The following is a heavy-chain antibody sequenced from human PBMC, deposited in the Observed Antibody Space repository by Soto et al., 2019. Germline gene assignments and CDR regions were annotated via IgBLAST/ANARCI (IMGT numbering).Heavy chain of an antibody. Sequence: EVQLVESGGGLVQPGGSLRLSCAASGFTVRSNYMSWVRQAPGKGLEWVSVIYSGGNTYYADSVKGRFTFSRDNSTNMLYLQMSSLRAEDTGVDYCAREPGSSGSLAFDIWGQGTMVTVSS. CDR3: AREPGSSGSLAFDI. V-gene: IGHV3-66*01. CDR1: GFTVRSNY. D-gene: IGHD3-22*01. J-gene: IGHJ3*02. CDR2: IYSGGNT.